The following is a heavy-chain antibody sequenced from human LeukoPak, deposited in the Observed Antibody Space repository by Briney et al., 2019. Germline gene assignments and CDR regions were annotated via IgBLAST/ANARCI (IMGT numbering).Heavy chain of an antibody. CDR1: GFIFNNYW. D-gene: IGHD4-17*01. CDR2: IKKDGSEI. Sequence: PGGSLRLSCVASGFIFNNYWMSWVRQAPGKGLEWVANIKKDGSEIHYVDSVKGRFTISRDNSKNTLYLQMNSLRAEDTAVYYCAKESYGDYWDYYYYMDVWGKGTTVTISS. CDR3: AKESYGDYWDYYYYMDV. V-gene: IGHV3-7*03. J-gene: IGHJ6*03.